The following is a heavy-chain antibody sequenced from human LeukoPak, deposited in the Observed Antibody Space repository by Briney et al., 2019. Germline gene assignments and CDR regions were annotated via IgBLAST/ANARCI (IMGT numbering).Heavy chain of an antibody. Sequence: PSETLSLTCTVSGGSLRSSGHWWVWIRQPPGKGLEWIGSIHYSGKVYYDPSLKSRVTTSVDTSTDQFSLRLSSATAADTAIYYCARQSGDQSSAWYFDAWGQGTLVTVSS. CDR2: IHYSGKV. D-gene: IGHD6-19*01. J-gene: IGHJ4*02. CDR1: GGSLRSSGHW. CDR3: ARQSGDQSSAWYFDA. V-gene: IGHV4-39*01.